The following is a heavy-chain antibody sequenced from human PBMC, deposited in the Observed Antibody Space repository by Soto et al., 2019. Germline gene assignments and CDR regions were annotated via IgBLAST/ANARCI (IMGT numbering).Heavy chain of an antibody. V-gene: IGHV4-31*03. Sequence: PSETLSLTCTVSGGSISSGGYYWSWIGQHPGKGLEWIGYIYYSGSTYYNPSLKSRVTISVDTSKNQFSLKLSSVTAADTAVYYCARDRRYCSGGSCYSGEDYWGQGTLVTVSS. CDR2: IYYSGST. CDR1: GGSISSGGYY. CDR3: ARDRRYCSGGSCYSGEDY. D-gene: IGHD2-15*01. J-gene: IGHJ4*02.